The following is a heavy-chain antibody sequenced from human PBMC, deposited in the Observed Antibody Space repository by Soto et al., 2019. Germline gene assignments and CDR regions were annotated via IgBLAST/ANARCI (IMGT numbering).Heavy chain of an antibody. Sequence: GESLKISCAASGFTFSSYGMHWVRQAPGKGLEWVAVISYDGSNKYYADSVKGRFTISRDNSKNTLYLQMNSLRAEDTAVYYCAKSLLGGSRPGEVAAAGDYWGQGTLVTVSS. CDR2: ISYDGSNK. J-gene: IGHJ4*02. V-gene: IGHV3-30*18. D-gene: IGHD6-13*01. CDR3: AKSLLGGSRPGEVAAAGDY. CDR1: GFTFSSYG.